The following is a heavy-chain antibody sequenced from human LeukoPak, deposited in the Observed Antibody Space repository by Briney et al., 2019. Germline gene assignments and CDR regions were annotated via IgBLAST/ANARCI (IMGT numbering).Heavy chain of an antibody. J-gene: IGHJ6*03. CDR1: GYTFTGYY. V-gene: IGHV1-2*02. D-gene: IGHD2-2*01. CDR2: INPNSGGT. CDR3: ARGNQLLNSRYYYYYYMDV. Sequence: ASVKVSCKASGYTFTGYYMHWVRQAPGQGLEWMGWINPNSGGTNYAQKFQGRVTMTRDTSISTAYMELSRLRSDDTAVYYCARGNQLLNSRYYYYYYMDVWGKGTTVTVSS.